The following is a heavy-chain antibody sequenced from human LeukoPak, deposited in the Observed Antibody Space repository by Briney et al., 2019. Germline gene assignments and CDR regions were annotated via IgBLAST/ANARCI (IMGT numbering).Heavy chain of an antibody. V-gene: IGHV1-18*01. CDR3: ARDGTSADDY. CDR1: GYTFSNFR. D-gene: IGHD1-26*01. CDR2: ISGNNDNP. Sequence: ASVKVSCETSGYTFSNFRINWVRQAPGQGLEWMGWISGNNDNPNYGQKFQGRFTVTTDSSTSTAYMELRNLTFDDTAVYYCARDGTSADDYWGQGTLVTVSS. J-gene: IGHJ4*02.